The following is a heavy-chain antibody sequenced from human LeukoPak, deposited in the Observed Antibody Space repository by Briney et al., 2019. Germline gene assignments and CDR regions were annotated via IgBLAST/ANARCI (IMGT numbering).Heavy chain of an antibody. CDR2: ISYDGNNK. D-gene: IGHD3-3*01. Sequence: PGGSLRLSCEAPGFTFRSTALHCVRQPPGKGLEWLAVISYDGNNKNFADSVKGRFTVSRDNSKNTLYLHMNSLRSDDSAMYYCATAGKFDFWSGYHIDNWGQGTLVTVSS. V-gene: IGHV3-30*04. J-gene: IGHJ4*02. CDR3: ATAGKFDFWSGYHIDN. CDR1: GFTFRSTA.